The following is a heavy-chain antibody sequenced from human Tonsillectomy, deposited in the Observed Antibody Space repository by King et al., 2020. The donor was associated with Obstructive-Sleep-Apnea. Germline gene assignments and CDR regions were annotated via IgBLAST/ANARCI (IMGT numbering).Heavy chain of an antibody. CDR2: IHSAGNTT. Sequence: VQLVESGGGLVQPGGSLRLSCAASGFTFSSYWMNWARQAPGKGLVGVSRIHSAGNTTTYADSAQGRFTISRDNAKNTLYLQMNSLRVEDTAVYYCARGGGYGSLDYWGQGILVTVSS. V-gene: IGHV3-74*01. J-gene: IGHJ4*02. CDR1: GFTFSSYW. CDR3: ARGGGYGSLDY. D-gene: IGHD3-16*01.